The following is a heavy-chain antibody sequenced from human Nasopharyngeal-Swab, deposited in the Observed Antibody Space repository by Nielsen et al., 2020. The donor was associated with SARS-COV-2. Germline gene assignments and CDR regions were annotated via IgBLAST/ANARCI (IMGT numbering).Heavy chain of an antibody. CDR3: ATGSTTVVTPEYYYYMDV. Sequence: WGSLRLSCAASGFTFSSYGMHWVRQAPGKGLEWVAVISYDGSNKYYADSVKGRFTISRDNSKNTLYLQMNSLRAEDTAVYYCATGSTTVVTPEYYYYMDVWGKGTTVTVSS. CDR2: ISYDGSNK. V-gene: IGHV3-30*03. D-gene: IGHD4-23*01. CDR1: GFTFSSYG. J-gene: IGHJ6*03.